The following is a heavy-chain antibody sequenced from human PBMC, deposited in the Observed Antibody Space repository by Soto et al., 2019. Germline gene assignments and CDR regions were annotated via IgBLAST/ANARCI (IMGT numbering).Heavy chain of an antibody. D-gene: IGHD4-17*01. CDR2: SFNDGTT. Sequence: QVQLQESGPGLVKPSQTLSLTCTVSGDSISSGGYYWSWIRQHPGKGLEWIGYSFNDGTTYYTASLKRRVTISLDTSKAQFSLRLSSVTAADTAVYYCARYYGEYNQFDPWGQGTLVTVSS. CDR3: ARYYGEYNQFDP. V-gene: IGHV4-31*03. CDR1: GDSISSGGYY. J-gene: IGHJ5*02.